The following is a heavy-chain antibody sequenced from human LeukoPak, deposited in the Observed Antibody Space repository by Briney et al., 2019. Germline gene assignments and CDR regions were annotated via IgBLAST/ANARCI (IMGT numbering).Heavy chain of an antibody. D-gene: IGHD6-19*01. CDR1: GFTFSSYA. V-gene: IGHV3-23*01. J-gene: IGHJ5*02. CDR3: AKDRNSGFIFQFDP. Sequence: GGSLRLSCAASGFTFSSYAMSWVRQAPGKGLEWVSAISGSGGSTYYADSVKGRFTISRDNSKNTLYLQMDSLRAEDTAVYYCAKDRNSGFIFQFDPWGQGTLVTVSS. CDR2: ISGSGGST.